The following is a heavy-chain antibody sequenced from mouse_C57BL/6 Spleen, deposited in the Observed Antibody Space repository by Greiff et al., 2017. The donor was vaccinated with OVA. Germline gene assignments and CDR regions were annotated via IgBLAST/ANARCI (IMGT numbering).Heavy chain of an antibody. V-gene: IGHV3-6*01. CDR3: AREGLYYYGSRFDY. Sequence: DVQLQESGPGLVKPSQSLSLTCSVTGYSITSGYYWNWIRQFPGNKLEWMGYISYDGSNNYNPSLKNRISITRDTSKNQFFLKLNSVTTEDTATYYCAREGLYYYGSRFDYWGQGTTLTVSS. CDR1: GYSITSGYY. D-gene: IGHD1-1*01. J-gene: IGHJ2*01. CDR2: ISYDGSN.